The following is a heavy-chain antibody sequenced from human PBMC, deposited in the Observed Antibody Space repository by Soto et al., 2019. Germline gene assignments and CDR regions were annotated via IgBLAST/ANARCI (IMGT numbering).Heavy chain of an antibody. Sequence: QVQLQESGPGLVKPSETLSLTCTVSGGSVSSGSYYWSWIRQPPGKGLEWIGYIYYSGSTNYNPSLNSRVTISVDTSKNQFSLKLSSVTAADTAVYYCARATTRLGARGMDVWGQGTTVTVSS. J-gene: IGHJ6*02. CDR2: IYYSGST. CDR3: ARATTRLGARGMDV. V-gene: IGHV4-61*01. D-gene: IGHD1-26*01. CDR1: GGSVSSGSYY.